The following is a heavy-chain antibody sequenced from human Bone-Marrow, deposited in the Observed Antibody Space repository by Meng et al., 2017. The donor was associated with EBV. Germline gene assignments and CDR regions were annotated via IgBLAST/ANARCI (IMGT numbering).Heavy chain of an antibody. CDR1: GGTFSSNA. CDR2: IIPIFGTA. D-gene: IGHD3-16*01. V-gene: IGHV1-69*06. J-gene: IGHJ4*02. CDR3: ARDPGGDPYFDY. Sequence: VRLVQSGAVLKKPESSVKVSCKASGGTFSSNASGWVRQAPGQGLEWMGGIIPIFGTANDAQKFQGRVTITADKSTSTAYMELSSLRSEDTAVYYCARDPGGDPYFDYWGQGTLVTVSS.